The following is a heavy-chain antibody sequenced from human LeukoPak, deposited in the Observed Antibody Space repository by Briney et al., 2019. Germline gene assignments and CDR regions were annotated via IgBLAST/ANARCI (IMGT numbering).Heavy chain of an antibody. V-gene: IGHV3-30*18. Sequence: GRSLRLSCAASGFTFSTYGMHWVRQAPGKGLEWVAVISYDGSNKYYADSVKGRFTISRDNAKNSLYLQMNSLRAEDTAVYYCAELGITMIGGVWGKGTTVTISS. CDR3: AELGITMIGGV. CDR1: GFTFSTYG. CDR2: ISYDGSNK. D-gene: IGHD3-10*02. J-gene: IGHJ6*04.